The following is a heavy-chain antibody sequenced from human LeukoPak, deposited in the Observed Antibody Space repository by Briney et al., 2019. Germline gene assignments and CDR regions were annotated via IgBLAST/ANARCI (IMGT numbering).Heavy chain of an antibody. V-gene: IGHV3-53*01. Sequence: PGGSLRLSCAASGFTVSSNYMSWVRQAPGKGLEWVSVNYSGGSTYYADSVKGRFTISRDNSKNTLYLQMNSLRAEDTAVYYCARDRDRGALDIWGQGTMVTVSS. J-gene: IGHJ3*02. CDR1: GFTVSSNY. CDR3: ARDRDRGALDI. CDR2: NYSGGST.